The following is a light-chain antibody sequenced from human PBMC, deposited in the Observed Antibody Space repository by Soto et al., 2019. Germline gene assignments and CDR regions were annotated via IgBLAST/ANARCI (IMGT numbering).Light chain of an antibody. J-gene: IGKJ4*01. Sequence: EIVLTQSPATLSLSPGERATLSCRASQSVSSYLAWYQQKPGQAPRLLIYDASNRATGIPARFSGSGSGTDFTLTISSLEPEDFAVYYCQHRSNWPGLTCGGGPKVDIK. CDR3: QHRSNWPGLT. CDR1: QSVSSY. CDR2: DAS. V-gene: IGKV3-11*01.